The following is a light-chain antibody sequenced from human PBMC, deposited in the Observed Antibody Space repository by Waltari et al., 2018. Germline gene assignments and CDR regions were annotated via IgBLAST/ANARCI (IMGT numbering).Light chain of an antibody. CDR1: QSVSSY. V-gene: IGKV3-11*01. J-gene: IGKJ3*01. CDR2: DAS. Sequence: EIVLTQSPATLSLSPGERATLPCRASQSVSSYLAWYQQKPGQAPRLPTYDASQQATXXXXXXXXXXXXXXXXLTISSLEPEDFAVYYCQQRITFGPGTKVDIK. CDR3: QQRIT.